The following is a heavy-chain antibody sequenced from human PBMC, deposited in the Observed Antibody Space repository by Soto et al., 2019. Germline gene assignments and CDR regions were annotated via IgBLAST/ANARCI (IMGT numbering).Heavy chain of an antibody. J-gene: IGHJ6*02. Sequence: QVQLQESGPGLVKPSQTLSLTCTVSGGSISSGGYYWSWIRQHPGKGLEWIGYIYYSGSTYYNPSPKSPITISVDTSKNQFSLKVSSVTAAETAVYFCARGRPTYYYGSGSYRPSGMDVWGQGTTVTVSS. CDR1: GGSISSGGYY. CDR3: ARGRPTYYYGSGSYRPSGMDV. D-gene: IGHD3-10*01. V-gene: IGHV4-31*01. CDR2: IYYSGST.